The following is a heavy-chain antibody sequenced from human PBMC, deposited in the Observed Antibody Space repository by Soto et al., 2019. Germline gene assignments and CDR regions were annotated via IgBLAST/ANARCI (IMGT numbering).Heavy chain of an antibody. D-gene: IGHD5-12*01. Sequence: QVQLQQWGAGLLKPSETLSLTCAVYGGSFSGYYWSWIRQSPGKGLEWIGEINHRGSSNYNPSLKSRVTISVDRSKNQFSLNLNSVTAADTAVYYCAREKAIKGGPSEYWGLGTLVTVSA. CDR2: INHRGSS. CDR3: AREKAIKGGPSEY. V-gene: IGHV4-34*01. J-gene: IGHJ4*02. CDR1: GGSFSGYY.